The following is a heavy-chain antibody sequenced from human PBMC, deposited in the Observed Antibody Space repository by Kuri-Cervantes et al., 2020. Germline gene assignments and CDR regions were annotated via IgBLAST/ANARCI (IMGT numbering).Heavy chain of an antibody. D-gene: IGHD6-19*01. Sequence: GESLKISCAASGFTFSSYAMSWVRQAPGKGLEWVSAISGSGGSTYYADSVKGRFTISRDNSKNTLYLQMNSLRAEDTAVYYCAGAEYSSGWYVYFDYWGQGTLVTVSS. V-gene: IGHV3-23*01. J-gene: IGHJ4*02. CDR1: GFTFSSYA. CDR2: ISGSGGST. CDR3: AGAEYSSGWYVYFDY.